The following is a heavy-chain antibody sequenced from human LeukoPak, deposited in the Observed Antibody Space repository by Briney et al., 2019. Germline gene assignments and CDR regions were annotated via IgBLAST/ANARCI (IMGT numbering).Heavy chain of an antibody. J-gene: IGHJ4*02. D-gene: IGHD5-12*01. Sequence: GESLKISCKGSGYSFTNYWIAWVRQMPGKGPEWMGIIYPGDSDTRYSPSFQGQVTISADKSISTAYLQWSSLKASDTAMHYCARRDSGYYYFDYWGQGTLVTVSS. CDR1: GYSFTNYW. CDR3: ARRDSGYYYFDY. V-gene: IGHV5-51*01. CDR2: IYPGDSDT.